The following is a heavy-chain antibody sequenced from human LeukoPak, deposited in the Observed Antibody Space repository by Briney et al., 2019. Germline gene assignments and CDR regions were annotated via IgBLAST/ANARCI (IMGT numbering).Heavy chain of an antibody. CDR3: VHRPVYYGSGSYYFDY. V-gene: IGHV2-5*02. D-gene: IGHD3-10*01. CDR2: IYWDDDK. Sequence: ESGPTLVKPTQTLTLTCTVSGSSLTTTGVGVGWIRQPPGKALEWLALIYWDDDKRYSPFLKSRLTITKATSKNQVVLTMTNLDLVDTATYYCVHRPVYYGSGSYYFDYWGQGTLVTVSS. CDR1: GSSLTTTGVG. J-gene: IGHJ4*02.